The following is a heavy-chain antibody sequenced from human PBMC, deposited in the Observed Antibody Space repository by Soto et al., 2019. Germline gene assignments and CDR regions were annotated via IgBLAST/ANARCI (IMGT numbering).Heavy chain of an antibody. Sequence: EVQLLESGGDLVQPGGSLRLVCAASGFTFSNSGMRWVRQAPGQGLEWVSSIGPSGNTYYSDAVKGRFTISRDISKNTLFLQMDSLSAEDTATYYSAKLLPNSYYNVMDDWGQGTTVTVSS. CDR1: GFTFSNSG. J-gene: IGHJ6*02. V-gene: IGHV3-23*01. CDR2: IGPSGNT. CDR3: AKLLPNSYYNVMDD.